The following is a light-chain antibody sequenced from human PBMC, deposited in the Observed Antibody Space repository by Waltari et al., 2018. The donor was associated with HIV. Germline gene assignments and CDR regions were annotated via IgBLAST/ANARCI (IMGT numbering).Light chain of an antibody. J-gene: IGKJ4*01. CDR2: WAS. CDR1: QSVLYSSNNKNY. CDR3: QQYYSLPPT. V-gene: IGKV4-1*01. Sequence: DIVMTQSPDSLAVSLGERATINCKSSQSVLYSSNNKNYLAWYQQKPGQPPELLIYWASTRESGVPDRFSGSGSATDFTLTISSLQAEDVAVYYCQQYYSLPPTFGGGTRLERK.